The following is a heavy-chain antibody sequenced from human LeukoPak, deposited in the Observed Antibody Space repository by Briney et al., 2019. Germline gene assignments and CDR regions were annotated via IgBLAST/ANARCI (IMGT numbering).Heavy chain of an antibody. CDR1: GFTFSSYW. D-gene: IGHD4-17*01. J-gene: IGHJ5*02. V-gene: IGHV3-7*01. Sequence: GGSLRLSCAASGFTFSSYWMSWVRQAPGKGLEWVANIKQDGSEKYYVDSVKGRFTISRDNAKNSLYLQMNSLRAEDTAVYYCARVGYGDYVFSWLDPWGQGTLVTVSS. CDR2: IKQDGSEK. CDR3: ARVGYGDYVFSWLDP.